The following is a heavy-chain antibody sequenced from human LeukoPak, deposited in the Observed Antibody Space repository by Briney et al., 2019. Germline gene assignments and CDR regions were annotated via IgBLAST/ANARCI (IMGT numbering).Heavy chain of an antibody. V-gene: IGHV3-23*01. D-gene: IGHD3-22*01. CDR1: GFTFSSYA. J-gene: IGHJ4*02. Sequence: VGSLRLSCAASGFTFSSYAMSWVRQAPGKGLEWVSAISGSGGSTYYADSVKGRFTISRDNSKNTLYLQMNSLRAEDTAVYYCAKPMYYYDSSGSQTGVYWGQGTLVTVSS. CDR2: ISGSGGST. CDR3: AKPMYYYDSSGSQTGVY.